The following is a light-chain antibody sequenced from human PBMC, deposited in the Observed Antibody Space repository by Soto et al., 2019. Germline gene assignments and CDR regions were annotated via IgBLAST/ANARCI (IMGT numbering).Light chain of an antibody. J-gene: IGKJ4*01. CDR2: DAS. V-gene: IGKV3-11*01. CDR3: HQRSYWPGT. Sequence: DIVLTQSPATLSLSPGERATLSCRASQSINSYLAWYQQKPGQAPRLLIYDASDRATGIPARFSGSGSGPDFTLTVSSLEPEDFAVYYCHQRSYWPGTSGGGTKVEIK. CDR1: QSINSY.